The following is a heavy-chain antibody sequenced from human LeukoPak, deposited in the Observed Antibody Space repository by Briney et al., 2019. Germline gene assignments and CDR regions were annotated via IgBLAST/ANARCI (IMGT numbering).Heavy chain of an antibody. D-gene: IGHD4-11*01. CDR3: ARDGTVTAGPCDP. CDR2: IWYDGSNK. J-gene: IGHJ5*02. CDR1: GITFSSFG. Sequence: GRSLTLSCAASGITFSSFGMHWVRQAPGKGLEWVAFIWYDGSNKYYADSVKGRFTISRDNSKSTLYLQMNSLRVEDTAVYYCARDGTVTAGPCDPWGQGTLVTVSS. V-gene: IGHV3-33*01.